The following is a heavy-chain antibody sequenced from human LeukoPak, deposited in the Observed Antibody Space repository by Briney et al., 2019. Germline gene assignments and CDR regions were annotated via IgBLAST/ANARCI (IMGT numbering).Heavy chain of an antibody. Sequence: GGSLRLSCAASGFTFSRNAMGWVRLAAGNGLEWVSAINGSGNRTYYADSVKGRFTISRDNSKNTLYLQMNSLRAEDTAIYYCAKWGCSGGSCYPFDYWGQGTLVTVSS. V-gene: IGHV3-23*01. D-gene: IGHD2-15*01. CDR1: GFTFSRNA. J-gene: IGHJ4*02. CDR3: AKWGCSGGSCYPFDY. CDR2: INGSGNRT.